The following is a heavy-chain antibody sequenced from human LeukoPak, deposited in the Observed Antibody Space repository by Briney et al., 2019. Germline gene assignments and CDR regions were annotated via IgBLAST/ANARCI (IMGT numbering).Heavy chain of an antibody. J-gene: IGHJ6*02. V-gene: IGHV3-21*01. CDR1: GFTFSSYS. D-gene: IGHD6-19*01. CDR2: ISSSSSYI. Sequence: GGSLRLSCAASGFTFSSYSMNWVRQAPGKGLKWFSTISSSSSYIYYADSVKGRFTISRANAKNSLYLQMNSLRAEDTAVYYCARDRKPEGVQWLLYYYHGMDVWGQGTTVTVSS. CDR3: ARDRKPEGVQWLLYYYHGMDV.